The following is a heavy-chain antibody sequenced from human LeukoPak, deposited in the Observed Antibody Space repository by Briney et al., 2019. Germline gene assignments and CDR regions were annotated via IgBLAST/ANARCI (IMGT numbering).Heavy chain of an antibody. D-gene: IGHD3-9*01. CDR3: VRESNDFLTGYYDY. V-gene: IGHV3-13*01. Sequence: GGSLRLSCAASGFTFSTYDFHWVRQATGKGLEWVSAIGTVGDTHYPGSVKGRFTISRENAKNSVYLQMDSLRAGDTAVYYCVRESNDFLTGYYDYWGQGILVTVSS. CDR1: GFTFSTYD. CDR2: IGTVGDT. J-gene: IGHJ4*02.